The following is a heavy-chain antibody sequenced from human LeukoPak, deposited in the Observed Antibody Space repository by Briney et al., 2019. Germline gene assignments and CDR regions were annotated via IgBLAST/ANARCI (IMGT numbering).Heavy chain of an antibody. V-gene: IGHV4-31*03. CDR2: IYYSGST. CDR1: GGSISSGGYY. Sequence: SETLSLTCTVSGGSISSGGYYWSWIRQHPGKGLEWIGYIYYSGSTYYNPSLKSRVTISVDTSKNLFSLKLSSVTAADTAVYYCARERMTTGNWFDPWGQGTLVTVSS. CDR3: ARERMTTGNWFDP. D-gene: IGHD4-17*01. J-gene: IGHJ5*02.